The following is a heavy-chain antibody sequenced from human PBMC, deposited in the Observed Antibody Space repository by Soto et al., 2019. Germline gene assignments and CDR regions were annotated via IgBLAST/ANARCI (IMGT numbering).Heavy chain of an antibody. Sequence: GGSLRLSCAASGFTFSSYAMSWVRQAPGKGLEWVSAISGSGGSTYYADSVKGRFTISRDNSKNTLYLQMNSLRAEDTAVYYCAKDSKAAIVLMGDFDYWGQGTLVTVSS. CDR1: GFTFSSYA. V-gene: IGHV3-23*01. J-gene: IGHJ4*02. CDR3: AKDSKAAIVLMGDFDY. D-gene: IGHD2-8*01. CDR2: ISGSGGST.